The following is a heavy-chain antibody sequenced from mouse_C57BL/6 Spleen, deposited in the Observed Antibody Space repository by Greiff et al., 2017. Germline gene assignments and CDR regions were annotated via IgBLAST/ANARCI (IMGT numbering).Heavy chain of an antibody. CDR2: INPGSGST. CDR3: ARDGDSSGCVFFAY. V-gene: IGHV1-55*01. CDR1: GYTFTSYW. Sequence: QVQLQQPGAELVKPGASVKMSCKASGYTFTSYWITWVKQRPGQGLEWIGDINPGSGSTNYNEKFKSKATLTVDTSSSTAYMQLSSLTSEDSAVYYCARDGDSSGCVFFAYWGQGTLVTVSA. J-gene: IGHJ3*01. D-gene: IGHD3-2*01.